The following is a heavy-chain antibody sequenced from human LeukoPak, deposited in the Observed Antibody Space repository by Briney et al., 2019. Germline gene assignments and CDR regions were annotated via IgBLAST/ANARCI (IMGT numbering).Heavy chain of an antibody. CDR2: VYHSGST. Sequence: KPSETLSLTCTVSGYSISSGYYWGWIRQPPGKGLEWIGSVYHSGSTYYNPSPKSRFTISVDTSKNQFSLKLNSVTAADTAVYYCARGRYLDVWGQGTTVTVSS. V-gene: IGHV4-38-2*02. CDR1: GYSISSGYY. J-gene: IGHJ6*02. D-gene: IGHD3-9*01. CDR3: ARGRYLDV.